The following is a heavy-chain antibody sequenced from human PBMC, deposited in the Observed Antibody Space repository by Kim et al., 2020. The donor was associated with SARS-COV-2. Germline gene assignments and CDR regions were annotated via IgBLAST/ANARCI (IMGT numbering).Heavy chain of an antibody. CDR3: ARDLYCSSTSCYEGY. CDR1: GFTFSDHY. Sequence: GGSLRLSCAASGFTFSDHYMDWVRQAPGKGLEWVGRTRNKANSYTTEYAASVKGRFTTSRDDSKNSLYLQMNSLKTEDTAVYYCARDLYCSSTSCYEGYWGQGTLVTVSS. V-gene: IGHV3-72*01. D-gene: IGHD2-2*01. J-gene: IGHJ4*02. CDR2: TRNKANSYTT.